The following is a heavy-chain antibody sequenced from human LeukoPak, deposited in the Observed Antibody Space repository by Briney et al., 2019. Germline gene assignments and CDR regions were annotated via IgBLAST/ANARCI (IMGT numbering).Heavy chain of an antibody. CDR2: IFPGDYDT. CDR3: ARFFGFGTYRPFGY. V-gene: IGHV5-51*01. J-gene: IGHJ4*02. Sequence: GESLKISCKASGYTFTSNWIGWVRQMPGKGLEWMAVIFPGDYDTIYNPSFRGQVTISADKSISTAYLQWNSLKASDAAMYYCARFFGFGTYRPFGYWGQGTLVTVSS. CDR1: GYTFTSNW. D-gene: IGHD3-16*02.